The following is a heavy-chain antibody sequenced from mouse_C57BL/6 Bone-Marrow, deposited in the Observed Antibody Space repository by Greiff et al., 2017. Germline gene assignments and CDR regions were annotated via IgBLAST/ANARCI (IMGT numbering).Heavy chain of an antibody. J-gene: IGHJ3*01. CDR3: ASRAEIRLSFAY. CDR1: GYTFTDYN. Sequence: VQLQQSGPELVKPGASVKIPCKASGYTFTDYNMDWVQQSHGKRLEWIGDINPNNGGTIYNQKFKGKATLTVDKSSSTAYMELRSLASEDTAVYYCASRAEIRLSFAYWGQGTLVTVSA. V-gene: IGHV1-18*01. CDR2: INPNNGGT. D-gene: IGHD3-2*02.